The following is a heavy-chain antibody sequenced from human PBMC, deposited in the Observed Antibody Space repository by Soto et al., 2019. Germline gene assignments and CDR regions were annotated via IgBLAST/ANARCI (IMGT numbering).Heavy chain of an antibody. CDR2: INTGNGNT. D-gene: IGHD6-25*01. CDR3: ARAISGYDT. V-gene: IGHV1-3*04. J-gene: IGHJ5*02. Sequence: ASVKVSCKASGITSTTYAIHWVRQAPGQGLEWMGWINTGNGNTRYSQRFLGRVSLTTDTSASTASMDLSSLTSEDTAVYYCARAISGYDTWGQGTLVTISS. CDR1: GITSTTYA.